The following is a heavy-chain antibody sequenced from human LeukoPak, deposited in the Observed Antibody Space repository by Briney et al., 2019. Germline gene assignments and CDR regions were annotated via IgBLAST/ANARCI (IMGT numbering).Heavy chain of an antibody. Sequence: GASVKVSCKVSGYTLTELSMHWVRQAPGKGLEWMGGFDPEDGETIYAQKFQGRVTMTEDTSTDTAYMELSSLRAEDTAVYYCARGGTHYDILTGYSILDYWGQGTLVTVSS. CDR1: GYTLTELS. CDR3: ARGGTHYDILTGYSILDY. V-gene: IGHV1-24*01. J-gene: IGHJ4*02. D-gene: IGHD3-9*01. CDR2: FDPEDGET.